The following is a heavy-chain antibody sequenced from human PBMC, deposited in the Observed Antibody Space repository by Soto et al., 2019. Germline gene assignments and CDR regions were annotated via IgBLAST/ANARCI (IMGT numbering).Heavy chain of an antibody. Sequence: PGGSLRLSCAASGFTFSSYAMSWVRQAPGKGLEWVSAISGSGGGTYYADSVKGRFTISRDNSKNTLYLQMNSLRAEDTAVYYCAKDWYYYDTSGYFWPFDYWGQGTLVTVSS. CDR3: AKDWYYYDTSGYFWPFDY. CDR2: ISGSGGGT. D-gene: IGHD3-22*01. CDR1: GFTFSSYA. J-gene: IGHJ4*02. V-gene: IGHV3-23*01.